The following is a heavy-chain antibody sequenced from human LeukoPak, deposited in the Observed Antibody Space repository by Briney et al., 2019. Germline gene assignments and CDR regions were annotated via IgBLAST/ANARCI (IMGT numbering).Heavy chain of an antibody. CDR3: AKVTYGSGTYGAFDS. J-gene: IGHJ4*02. V-gene: IGHV3-23*01. CDR2: ISGSGDYT. D-gene: IGHD3-10*01. CDR1: GFTFSSHG. Sequence: GGTLRLSCAASGFTFSSHGMSWVRQAPGKGLEWVSTISGSGDYTYYADSVKGRFTISRDNSKNTLYLQMNSLRAEDTAIYYCAKVTYGSGTYGAFDSWGQGTLVTVSS.